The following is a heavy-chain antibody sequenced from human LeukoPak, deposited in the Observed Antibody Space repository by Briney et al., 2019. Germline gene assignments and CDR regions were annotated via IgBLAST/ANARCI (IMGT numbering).Heavy chain of an antibody. J-gene: IGHJ4*02. CDR1: GYSFTNYW. CDR2: IYTVDSDT. CDR3: ARGSSTWYFDY. Sequence: GESLKISCKASGYSFTNYWIGWVRQMPGKGPEWMGIIYTVDSDTTYSPSFQGQVTISADKSISTAYLQLSSLRASDTAMYYCARGSSTWYFDYWGQGTLVTVSS. V-gene: IGHV5-51*01. D-gene: IGHD6-13*01.